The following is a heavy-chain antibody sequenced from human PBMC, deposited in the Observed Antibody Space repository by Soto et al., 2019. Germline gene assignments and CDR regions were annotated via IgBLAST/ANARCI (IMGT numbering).Heavy chain of an antibody. CDR3: AGLPGFGESDY. D-gene: IGHD3-10*01. Sequence: QVQLQESGPGLVKPSQTLSLTCTVSGGSISSGGYYWSWIRQHPGKGLEWIGYIYYSGSTYYNPALKSRVTLSVDTSKSQFSLKLSSVTAADTAVYYCAGLPGFGESDYWGQGTLVTVSS. V-gene: IGHV4-31*03. CDR2: IYYSGST. J-gene: IGHJ4*02. CDR1: GGSISSGGYY.